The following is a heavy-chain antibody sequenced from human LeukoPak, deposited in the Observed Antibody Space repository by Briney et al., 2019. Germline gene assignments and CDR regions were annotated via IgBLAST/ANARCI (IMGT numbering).Heavy chain of an antibody. J-gene: IGHJ5*02. CDR1: GFTFSTYG. CDR2: ISSSGGNT. CDR3: ARGGFYNWFDP. Sequence: GGSLRLSCAASGFTFSTYGITWVRQAPGKGLEWVSTISSSGGNTHYADSVKGRFAISRDNSRNTVYLHINSLGAEDTAVYYCARGGFYNWFDPWGQGTLVTVSS. V-gene: IGHV3-23*01.